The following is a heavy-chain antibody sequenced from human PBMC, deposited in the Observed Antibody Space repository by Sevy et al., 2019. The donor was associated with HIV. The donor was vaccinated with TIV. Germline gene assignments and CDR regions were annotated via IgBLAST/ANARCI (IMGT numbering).Heavy chain of an antibody. CDR3: AEVSPSYYYGVGA. CDR1: GDSVSSGY. V-gene: IGHV4-59*02. CDR2: FYYSGRT. Sequence: SQTLSLTCAVSGDSVSSGYWSWIRQPPGKGLEWIGYFYYSGRTNYNPSLKSRVTISVDTSKNQFSLKLTSVTAADTAVYYCAEVSPSYYYGVGAWGQGTTVNVSS. J-gene: IGHJ6*02.